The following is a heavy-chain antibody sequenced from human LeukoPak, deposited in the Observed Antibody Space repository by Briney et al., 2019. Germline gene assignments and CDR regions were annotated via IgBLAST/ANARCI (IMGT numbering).Heavy chain of an antibody. CDR2: INPNSGGT. V-gene: IGHV1-2*02. Sequence: ASVKVSCKASGYTFTSYDINWVRQAPGQGLEWMGWINPNSGGTNYAQKFQGRVTMTRDTSISTAYMELSRLRSDDTAVYYCARDLAYSSSWPNYWGQGTLVTVSS. CDR1: GYTFTSYD. CDR3: ARDLAYSSSWPNY. D-gene: IGHD6-13*01. J-gene: IGHJ4*02.